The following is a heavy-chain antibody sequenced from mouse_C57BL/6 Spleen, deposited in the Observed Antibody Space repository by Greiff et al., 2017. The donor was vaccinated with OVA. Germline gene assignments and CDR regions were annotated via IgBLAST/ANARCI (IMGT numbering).Heavy chain of an antibody. CDR3: ARHEDGGLGRVYAMDY. J-gene: IGHJ4*01. Sequence: QVQLKESGAELVKPGASVKLSCKASGYTFTEYTIHWVKQRSGQGLEWIGWFYPGSGSIKYNEKFKDKATLTADKSSSTVYMELSRLTSEDSAVYFCARHEDGGLGRVYAMDYWGQGTSVTVSS. CDR2: FYPGSGSI. V-gene: IGHV1-62-2*01. CDR1: GYTFTEYT.